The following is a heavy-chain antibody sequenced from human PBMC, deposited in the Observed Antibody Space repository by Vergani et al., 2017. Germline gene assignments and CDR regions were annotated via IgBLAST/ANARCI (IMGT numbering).Heavy chain of an antibody. CDR2: SNPNSGGT. CDR1: GYTFTGYY. D-gene: IGHD1-14*01. J-gene: IGHJ3*02. CDR3: ASSNWNHVRPIYAFDI. Sequence: QVQLVQSGAEVKKPGASVKVSCKASGYTFTGYYMHWVRQAPGQGLEWMGWSNPNSGGTNYAQKFQGRVTMTRETSISTAYMGLSRLRSDDTAVYYCASSNWNHVRPIYAFDIWGQGTMVTVSS. V-gene: IGHV1-2*02.